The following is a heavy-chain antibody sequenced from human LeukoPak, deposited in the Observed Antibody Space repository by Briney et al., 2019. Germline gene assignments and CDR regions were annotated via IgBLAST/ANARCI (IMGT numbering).Heavy chain of an antibody. V-gene: IGHV4-59*01. J-gene: IGHJ6*03. D-gene: IGHD6-13*01. CDR2: IYYSGST. Sequence: PSETLSLTCTVSGGSISSYYWSWIRQPPGKGLEWIGHIYYSGSTNYNPSLKSRVTISVDTSKNQFSLKLSSVTAADTAVYYCARDRFRAAAGRNYYYMDVWGKGTTVTVSS. CDR3: ARDRFRAAAGRNYYYMDV. CDR1: GGSISSYY.